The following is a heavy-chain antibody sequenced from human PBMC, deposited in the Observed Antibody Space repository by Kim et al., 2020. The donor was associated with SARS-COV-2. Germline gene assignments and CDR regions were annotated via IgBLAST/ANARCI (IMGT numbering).Heavy chain of an antibody. Sequence: YYQDSVRGRFTISSDNSKATLYLQMDSLSVEDTAVYYCAKSYTSGTYFFDFWGQGTPVTVSS. CDR3: AKSYTSGTYFFDF. D-gene: IGHD3-16*01. V-gene: IGHV3-33*06. J-gene: IGHJ4*02.